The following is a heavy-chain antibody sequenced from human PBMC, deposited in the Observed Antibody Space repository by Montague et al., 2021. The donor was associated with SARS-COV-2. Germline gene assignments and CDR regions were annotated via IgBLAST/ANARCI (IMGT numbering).Heavy chain of an antibody. Sequence: SETLSLTCTVSSGSISNYYWSWIRQPPGKGLEWIGYVYSSGSTNYNPSLEGRVTMSVDTSKNQFSLKLISVTAADTAVYYCARVRYSDGWTFDYWGREPWSPSPQ. CDR3: ARVRYSDGWTFDY. D-gene: IGHD6-19*01. CDR2: VYSSGST. J-gene: IGHJ4*02. V-gene: IGHV4-59*13. CDR1: SGSISNYY.